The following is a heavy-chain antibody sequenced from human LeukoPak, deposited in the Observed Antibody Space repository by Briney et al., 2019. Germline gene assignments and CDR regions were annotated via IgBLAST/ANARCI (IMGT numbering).Heavy chain of an antibody. D-gene: IGHD3-22*01. Sequence: WGSLRLSCAASGFTFSNYAMRWVRQAPGKGLEWVSGISGSGDSTYYADSVKGRFTISRDNAKNTLYLQMNSLRAEDTAVYYCATNYDSSAYGVFDPWGQGTLVTVSS. CDR3: ATNYDSSAYGVFDP. CDR2: ISGSGDST. V-gene: IGHV3-23*01. CDR1: GFTFSNYA. J-gene: IGHJ5*02.